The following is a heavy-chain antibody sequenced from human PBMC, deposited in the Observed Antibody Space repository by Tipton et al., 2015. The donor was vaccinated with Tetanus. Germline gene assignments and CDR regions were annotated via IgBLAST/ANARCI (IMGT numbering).Heavy chain of an antibody. CDR1: GASISSGSYY. J-gene: IGHJ5*02. V-gene: IGHV4-31*03. CDR2: ILYSGST. CDR3: ARGSRSGGYILDP. D-gene: IGHD6-19*01. Sequence: TLSLTCNVSGASISSGSYYRTWLRQHTGQGLEWSGNILYSGSTFYNPSLKSRVIISVATSKNHLSLKLPSVTAADTAVYFCARGSRSGGYILDPWGQGTLVTVSS.